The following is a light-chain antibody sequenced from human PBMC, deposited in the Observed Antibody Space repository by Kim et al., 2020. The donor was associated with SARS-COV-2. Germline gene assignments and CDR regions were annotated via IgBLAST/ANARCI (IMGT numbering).Light chain of an antibody. Sequence: SYELTQPPSVSVAPGKTARITCGGNNIGSKSVHWYQQKPGQAPVLVIYYDSDRHSGIPERFSGSNSGNTATLTISRVEAGDEADYYCQVWDSSSEHYVFG. CDR2: YDS. V-gene: IGLV3-21*04. CDR3: QVWDSSSEHYV. CDR1: NIGSKS. J-gene: IGLJ1*01.